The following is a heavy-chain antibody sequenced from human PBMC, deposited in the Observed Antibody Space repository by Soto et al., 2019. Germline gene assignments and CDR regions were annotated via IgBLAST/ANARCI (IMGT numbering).Heavy chain of an antibody. CDR2: IYHSGST. CDR1: GYSISSGYY. CDR3: ARAMGDWGTYYYYYGFDV. J-gene: IGHJ6*02. V-gene: IGHV4-38-2*01. D-gene: IGHD3-16*01. Sequence: LETLSPTFAVSGYSISSGYYWGWIRPPPGKGLEWIGSIYHSGSTNYNPSLESRLTISVDTSKNQFSLNLSSVTAADSAVYYCARAMGDWGTYYYYYGFDVWGQGTTVTVSS.